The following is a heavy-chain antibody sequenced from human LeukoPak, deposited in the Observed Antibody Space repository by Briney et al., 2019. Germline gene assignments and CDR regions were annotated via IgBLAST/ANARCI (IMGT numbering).Heavy chain of an antibody. V-gene: IGHV4-59*01. J-gene: IGHJ5*02. CDR3: VRGPYGSGISNWFDP. CDR1: GGSISSYY. CDR2: IYYSGST. Sequence: SETLSLTCTVSGGSISSYYWSWIRQPPGKGLEWMGYIYYSGSTNYNPSLQSRVTLSVDTSKNQFSLKLTSVTAADTTVYYCVRGPYGSGISNWFDPWGQGTLVIVSS. D-gene: IGHD3-10*01.